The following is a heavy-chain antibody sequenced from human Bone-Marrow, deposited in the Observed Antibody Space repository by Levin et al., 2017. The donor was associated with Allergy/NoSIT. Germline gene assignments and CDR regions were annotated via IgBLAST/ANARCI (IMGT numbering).Heavy chain of an antibody. D-gene: IGHD5-18*01. CDR2: ISAYNGNT. CDR3: ARGGYSYGSDYGDYLAWFDP. V-gene: IGHV1-18*01. Sequence: GESLKISCKASGYTFTSYGISWVRQAPGQGLEWMGWISAYNGNTNYAQKLQGRVTMTTDTSTSTAYMELRSLRSDDTAVYYCARGGYSYGSDYGDYLAWFDPWGQGTLVTVSS. J-gene: IGHJ5*02. CDR1: GYTFTSYG.